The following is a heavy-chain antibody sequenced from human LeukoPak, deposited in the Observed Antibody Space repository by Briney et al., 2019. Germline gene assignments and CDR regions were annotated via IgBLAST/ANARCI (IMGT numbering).Heavy chain of an antibody. CDR2: IIPIFGTA. D-gene: IGHD3-22*01. CDR1: GGTFSSYA. V-gene: IGHV1-69*05. J-gene: IGHJ4*02. Sequence: GSSVKVSCKASGGTFSSYAISWVRQAPGQGLEWMGGIIPIFGTANYAQKFQGRVTITTDESTSTAYMELSSLRSEDTAVYYCACSIVVDSPSPLDYWGQGTLVTVSS. CDR3: ACSIVVDSPSPLDY.